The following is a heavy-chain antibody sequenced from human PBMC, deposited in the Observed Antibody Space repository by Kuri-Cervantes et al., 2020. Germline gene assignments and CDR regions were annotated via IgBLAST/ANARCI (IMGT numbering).Heavy chain of an antibody. Sequence: LSLTCAASGFTFSSYWMSWVRQAPGKGLEWVANIKQDGSEKYYVDSVKGRFTISRDNAKNSLYLQMNSLRAEDTAVYYCARGLLVVYAIDHWGQGTLVTVSS. CDR2: IKQDGSEK. CDR3: ARGLLVVYAIDH. D-gene: IGHD2-8*02. J-gene: IGHJ4*02. CDR1: GFTFSSYW. V-gene: IGHV3-7*01.